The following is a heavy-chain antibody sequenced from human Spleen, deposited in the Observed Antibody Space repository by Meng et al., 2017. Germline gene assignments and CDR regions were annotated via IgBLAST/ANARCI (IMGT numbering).Heavy chain of an antibody. Sequence: GESLKISCAASGFTFSNSAMSWVRQAPGKGLEWVSGISIGGGTTYYAGSVKGRFTIYRDNSKNTLYLQMNSLRAEDTAIYYCAKEEVPNDYWGQGTLVTVSS. CDR3: AKEEVPNDY. J-gene: IGHJ4*02. D-gene: IGHD1-1*01. CDR1: GFTFSNSA. CDR2: ISIGGGTT. V-gene: IGHV3-23*01.